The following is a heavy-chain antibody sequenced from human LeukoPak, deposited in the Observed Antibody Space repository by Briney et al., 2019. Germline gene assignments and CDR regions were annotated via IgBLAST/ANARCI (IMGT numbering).Heavy chain of an antibody. J-gene: IGHJ4*02. CDR2: IYHSGSI. D-gene: IGHD3-22*01. CDR1: GGSISSGGYS. Sequence: SQTLSLTCAVSGGSISSGGYSWSWIRQPPGKGLEWIGYIYHSGSIYYNPSLKSRVTISVDRSKNQFSLKLSSVTAADTAVYYCARGLSSGYSVYFDYWGQGTLVTVSS. V-gene: IGHV4-30-2*01. CDR3: ARGLSSGYSVYFDY.